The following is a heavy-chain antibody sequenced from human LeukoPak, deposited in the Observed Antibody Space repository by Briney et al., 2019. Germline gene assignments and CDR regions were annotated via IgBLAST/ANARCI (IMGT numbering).Heavy chain of an antibody. CDR3: ARETYYDFWSGYYYYYYYMDV. Sequence: SETLSLTCAVYGGSFSGYYWSWIRQPPGKGLEWIGEINHSGSTNYNPSLKNRVTISVDTSKNQFSLKLSSVTAADTAVYYCARETYYDFWSGYYYYYYYMDVWGKGTTVTVSS. J-gene: IGHJ6*03. V-gene: IGHV4-34*01. D-gene: IGHD3-3*01. CDR2: INHSGST. CDR1: GGSFSGYY.